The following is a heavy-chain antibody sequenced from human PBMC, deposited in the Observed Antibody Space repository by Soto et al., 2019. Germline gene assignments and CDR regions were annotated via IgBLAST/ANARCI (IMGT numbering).Heavy chain of an antibody. D-gene: IGHD2-2*01. CDR3: SRLTNARPGDD. J-gene: IGHJ4*02. CDR2: IYYSGNT. V-gene: IGHV4-39*01. Sequence: LSLTCTVSGGSITSSNYHWGWSRQPPGKGLEWIGTIYYSGNTYYNPSLKSRVTMSMDASKNQFSLTLSSVAVADTAVYYCSRLTNARPGDDWGQGTLVTVSS. CDR1: GGSITSSNYH.